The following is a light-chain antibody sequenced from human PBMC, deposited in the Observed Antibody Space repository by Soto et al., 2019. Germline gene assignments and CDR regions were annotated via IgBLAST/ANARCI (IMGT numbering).Light chain of an antibody. J-gene: IGLJ1*01. V-gene: IGLV1-40*01. CDR1: SSNIGAGYD. CDR2: GNS. Sequence: QSALTQPPSVSGAPGQRVTISCTGSSSNIGAGYDVHWYQQLPGTAPKLLIYGNSNRPSGVPDRFSGSKSGTSASLAITGLQAEDEADYYCQSYDSSLSGSWGVFGTGTKSPS. CDR3: QSYDSSLSGSWGV.